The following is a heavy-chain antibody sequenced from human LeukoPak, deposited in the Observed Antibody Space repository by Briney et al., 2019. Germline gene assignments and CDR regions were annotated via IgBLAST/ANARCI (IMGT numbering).Heavy chain of an antibody. Sequence: PGGSLRLSCAASGFTFSSYAMHWVRQAPGKGLEWVAVISYDGSNKYYADSVKGRFTISRDNSKNTLYLQMNSLRAEDTAVYYCARDVDIVATISLVLDYWGQGTLVTVSS. D-gene: IGHD5-12*01. V-gene: IGHV3-30*04. CDR3: ARDVDIVATISLVLDY. CDR1: GFTFSSYA. J-gene: IGHJ4*02. CDR2: ISYDGSNK.